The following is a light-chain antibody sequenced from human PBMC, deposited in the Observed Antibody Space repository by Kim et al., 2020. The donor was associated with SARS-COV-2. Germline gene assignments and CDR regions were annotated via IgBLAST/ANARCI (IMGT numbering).Light chain of an antibody. V-gene: IGLV3-21*03. Sequence: PGKTARSTCGGNNIGIKSVHWYQQKPGQAPVLVVYDDTDRPSGIPERFSGSNSGNTATLTISRVEAGDEADYYCQVWDSSSDLVVFGGGTQLTVL. CDR1: NIGIKS. CDR2: DDT. J-gene: IGLJ2*01. CDR3: QVWDSSSDLVV.